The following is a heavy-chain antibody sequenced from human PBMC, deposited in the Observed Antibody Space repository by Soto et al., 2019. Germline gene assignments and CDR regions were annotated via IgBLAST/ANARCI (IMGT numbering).Heavy chain of an antibody. CDR2: MNPNSGNT. CDR3: ARGGDSSSWYYGGNWFDP. J-gene: IGHJ5*02. Sequence: GASVKVSCKASGYTFTSYDINWVRQATGQGLEWMGWMNPNSGNTGYAQKFQGRVTMTRNTSISTAYMELSSLRSEDTAVYYCARGGDSSSWYYGGNWFDPWGQGTLVTVAS. CDR1: GYTFTSYD. D-gene: IGHD6-13*01. V-gene: IGHV1-8*01.